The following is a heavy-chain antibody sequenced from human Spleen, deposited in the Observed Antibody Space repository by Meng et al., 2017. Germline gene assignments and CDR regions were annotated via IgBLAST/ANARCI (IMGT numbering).Heavy chain of an antibody. CDR3: ARDLGGDPILNY. Sequence: GSLRLSCTVSGGSISSYYWSWIRQPPGKGLEWIGTIYYSGSTYYNPSLKSRVTISVDTSKNQFSLKLSSVTAADTAVYYCARDLGGDPILNYWGQGTLVTVSS. J-gene: IGHJ4*02. CDR1: GGSISSYY. D-gene: IGHD3-9*01. V-gene: IGHV4-59*12. CDR2: IYYSGST.